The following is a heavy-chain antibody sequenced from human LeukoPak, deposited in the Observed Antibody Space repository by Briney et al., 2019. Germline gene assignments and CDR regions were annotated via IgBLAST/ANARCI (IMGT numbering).Heavy chain of an antibody. CDR3: ARDLPTFDGPSGVYFDY. V-gene: IGHV4-39*02. CDR2: MYYIGST. CDR1: GGSISSSSYY. J-gene: IGHJ4*02. D-gene: IGHD3-10*01. Sequence: NPSETLSLTCTVSGGSISSSSYYWGWIRQPPGKGLEWIGSMYYIGSTYYNPALKRRATISVDTCKNQFSLKLSSVTAADTAVYYCARDLPTFDGPSGVYFDYWGQGTLVTVSS.